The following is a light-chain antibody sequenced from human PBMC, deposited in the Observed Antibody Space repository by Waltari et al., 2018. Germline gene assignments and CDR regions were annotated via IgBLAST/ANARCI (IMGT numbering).Light chain of an antibody. CDR3: QQYYITPWT. CDR2: WAS. Sequence: DIVMTQSPDSLTVALGQRATINSKSSQSVSDISNNKHYLAWYQQKPGQPPKLLIYWASTRESGVPDRFSGSGSGTDFTLTISSLQAEDVAVYYCQQYYITPWTFGQGTKVEIK. V-gene: IGKV4-1*01. J-gene: IGKJ1*01. CDR1: QSVSDISNNKHY.